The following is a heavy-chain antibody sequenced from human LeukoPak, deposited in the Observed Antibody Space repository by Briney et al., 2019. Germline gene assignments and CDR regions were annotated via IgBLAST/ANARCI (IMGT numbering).Heavy chain of an antibody. J-gene: IGHJ3*02. CDR3: ARHVTYYYDSSGYPRDAFDI. V-gene: IGHV4-59*08. D-gene: IGHD3-22*01. CDR2: IYCSGST. CDR1: GGSISGYY. Sequence: SATLSLTCTVSGGSISGYYGSWIRQSPGQGLGLMGYIYCSGSTNYNPSLKSRVTISIDMSRSQSSLQWSSVTAAQPALYYSARHVTYYYDSSGYPRDAFDIWGQGTTVTVSS.